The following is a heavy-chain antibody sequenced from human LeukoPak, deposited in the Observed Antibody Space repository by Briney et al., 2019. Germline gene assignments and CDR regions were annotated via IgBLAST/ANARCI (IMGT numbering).Heavy chain of an antibody. V-gene: IGHV1-2*02. CDR1: GYTFTGYY. Sequence: ASVKVYCKASGYTFTGYYMHWVRQAPGQGLEWMGWINPNSGGTNYAQKFQGRVTMTRDTSISTAYMELSRLRSDDTAVYYCARESEEMATMGGYWGQGTLVTVSS. CDR2: INPNSGGT. J-gene: IGHJ4*02. CDR3: ARESEEMATMGGY. D-gene: IGHD5-24*01.